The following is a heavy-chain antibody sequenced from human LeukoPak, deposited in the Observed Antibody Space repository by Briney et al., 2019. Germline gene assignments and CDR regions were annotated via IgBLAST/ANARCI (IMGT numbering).Heavy chain of an antibody. Sequence: GGSLRLSCAASGFTFSTYWMHWVRQAPGKGLVWVSRINSDGSRTTYADSVKGRFTISRDNAKNTLYLQMNSLRTENTAVYYCARPETQYSSGLDGFDIWGQGTMVTVSS. J-gene: IGHJ3*02. CDR3: ARPETQYSSGLDGFDI. CDR1: GFTFSTYW. CDR2: INSDGSRT. V-gene: IGHV3-74*01. D-gene: IGHD6-19*01.